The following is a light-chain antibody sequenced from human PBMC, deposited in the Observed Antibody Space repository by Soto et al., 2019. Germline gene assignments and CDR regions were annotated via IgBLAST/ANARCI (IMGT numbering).Light chain of an antibody. J-gene: IGLJ3*02. CDR3: SSYTGSNTWV. Sequence: HSALTQPASVSGSPGQSITISCTGTSSDVGGYNYVSWYQQHPGKAPKLMIYEVTNRPSGVSNRFSGSKSGNTASLTISGLQAEDEADYYCSSYTGSNTWVFGGGTKVTVL. CDR1: SSDVGGYNY. CDR2: EVT. V-gene: IGLV2-14*01.